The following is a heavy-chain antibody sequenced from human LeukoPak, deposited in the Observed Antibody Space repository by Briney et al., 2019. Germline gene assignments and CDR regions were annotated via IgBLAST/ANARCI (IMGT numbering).Heavy chain of an antibody. CDR1: GLTFSSYA. J-gene: IGHJ4*02. CDR2: ISSSGAIT. Sequence: GGSLRLSCAASGLTFSSYAMSWVRQAPGKGLEWVSSISSSGAITYHADSVKGRFTISRDNSKNTLYLQMNSLRAEDTAIYYCAKGGINYFDYWGQGTLATVAS. V-gene: IGHV3-23*01. D-gene: IGHD1-26*01. CDR3: AKGGINYFDY.